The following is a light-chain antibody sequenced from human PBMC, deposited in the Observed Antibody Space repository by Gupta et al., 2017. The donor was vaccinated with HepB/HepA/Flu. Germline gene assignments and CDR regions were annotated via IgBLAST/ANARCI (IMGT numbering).Light chain of an antibody. V-gene: IGKV1-17*01. CDR1: QDIRNN. CDR3: LHYNTYPWT. J-gene: IGKJ1*01. Sequence: DIQMTQSPSSLSASVGDRVTITCRASQDIRNNLGWYQQKPGTVPKCLIYAAFTLQTGVPSRCSGSTCGTEFTLTISSLQPEDFATYYCLHYNTYPWTFGQGTKVEIK. CDR2: AAF.